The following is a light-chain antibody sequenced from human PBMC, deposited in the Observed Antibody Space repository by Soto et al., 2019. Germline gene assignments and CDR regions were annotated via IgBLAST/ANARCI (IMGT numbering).Light chain of an antibody. V-gene: IGLV2-23*02. CDR1: TSDVGSYNL. CDR3: CSYATPRQ. CDR2: EVS. Sequence: QSVLTQPASVSGSPGQSITISCTGTTSDVGSYNLVSWYQQHPGKAPKLIIYEVSERPSGVSTRFSGSKSGNMASLTISGLQADDEAEYYCCSYATPRQFGGGTKLTVL. J-gene: IGLJ2*01.